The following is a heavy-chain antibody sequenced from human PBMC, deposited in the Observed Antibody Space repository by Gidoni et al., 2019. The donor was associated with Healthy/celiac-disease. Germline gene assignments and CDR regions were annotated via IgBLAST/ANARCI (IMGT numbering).Heavy chain of an antibody. Sequence: GGSLRLSCAASGFTFSSYEMNWVRQAPGKGLEWVSYISSSRSTICYADSVKGRFTNSRDNAKNSLYLQMNSHSAEDTAVYYCARKVYVWGSLDWGQGTLVTVSS. D-gene: IGHD3-16*01. J-gene: IGHJ4*02. CDR2: ISSSRSTI. V-gene: IGHV3-48*03. CDR3: ARKVYVWGSLD. CDR1: GFTFSSYE.